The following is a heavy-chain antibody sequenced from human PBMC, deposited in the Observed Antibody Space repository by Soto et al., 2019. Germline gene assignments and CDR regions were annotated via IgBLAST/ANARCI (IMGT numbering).Heavy chain of an antibody. Sequence: GGSLRLSCAASGFTFSSYWMHWFRQAPGKGLVWVSHINSDGSSTTYADSVKGRFTISRDNAKNTLFLQMNSLRAEDTAVYFCARDMRRVHYYDGMDVWGQGTTVTVSS. J-gene: IGHJ6*02. CDR3: ARDMRRVHYYDGMDV. D-gene: IGHD2-2*01. V-gene: IGHV3-74*01. CDR1: GFTFSSYW. CDR2: INSDGSST.